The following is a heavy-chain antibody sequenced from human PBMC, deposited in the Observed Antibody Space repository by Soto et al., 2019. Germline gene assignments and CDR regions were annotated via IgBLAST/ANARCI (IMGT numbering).Heavy chain of an antibody. CDR3: AKILQLGDYAYYYYGMDV. V-gene: IGHV3-30*18. Sequence: QVQLVESGGGVVQPGRSLRLSCAASGFTFSSYGMHWVRQAPGKGLEWVAVISYAGSNKYYADSVKGRFTISRDNSKNTLYLQMNSLRAEDTAVYYCAKILQLGDYAYYYYGMDVWGQGTTVTVSS. D-gene: IGHD4-17*01. J-gene: IGHJ6*02. CDR1: GFTFSSYG. CDR2: ISYAGSNK.